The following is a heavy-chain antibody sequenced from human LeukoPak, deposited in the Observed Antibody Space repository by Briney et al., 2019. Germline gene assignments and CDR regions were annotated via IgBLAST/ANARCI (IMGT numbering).Heavy chain of an antibody. V-gene: IGHV3-66*01. D-gene: IGHD2-21*01. CDR1: GFTVSSNY. CDR2: IYSGGST. CDR3: ARAYSSYYYYYMDV. J-gene: IGHJ6*03. Sequence: GGSLRFSCAASGFTVSSNYMSRVRQAPGKGLEWVSVIYSGGSTYYADSVKGRFTISRDNSKNTLYLQMNSLRAEDTAVYYCARAYSSYYYYYMDVWGKGTTVTISS.